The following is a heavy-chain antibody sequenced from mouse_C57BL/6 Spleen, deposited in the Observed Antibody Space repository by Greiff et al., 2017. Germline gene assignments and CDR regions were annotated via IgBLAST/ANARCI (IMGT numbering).Heavy chain of an antibody. CDR2: INPNNGGT. CDR1: GYTFTDYN. Sequence: VQLQQSGPELVKPGASVTMSCKASGYTFTDYNMHWVKQSHGKSLEWIGYINPNNGGTSYNQKFKGKATLTVNKSSSTAYMELRSLTSEDSAVYYCAREIYYGNYDFDYWGQGTTLTVSS. V-gene: IGHV1-22*01. D-gene: IGHD2-1*01. J-gene: IGHJ2*01. CDR3: AREIYYGNYDFDY.